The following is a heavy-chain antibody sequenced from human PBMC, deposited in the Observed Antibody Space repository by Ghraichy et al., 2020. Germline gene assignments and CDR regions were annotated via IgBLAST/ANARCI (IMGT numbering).Heavy chain of an antibody. CDR3: ATGLGRLWWVKGEGKFDP. Sequence: ASVKVSCKVSGYTLTELSMHWVRQAPGKGLEWMGGFDPEDGETIYAQKFQGRVTMTEDTSTDTAYMELSSLRSEDTAVYYCATGLGRLWWVKGEGKFDPWGQGTLVTVSS. CDR1: GYTLTELS. CDR2: FDPEDGET. D-gene: IGHD2-21*01. J-gene: IGHJ5*02. V-gene: IGHV1-24*01.